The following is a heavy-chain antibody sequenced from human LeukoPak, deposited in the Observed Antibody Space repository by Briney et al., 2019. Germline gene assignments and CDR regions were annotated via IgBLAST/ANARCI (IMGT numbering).Heavy chain of an antibody. V-gene: IGHV4-34*01. CDR1: GGSFSGYY. J-gene: IGHJ4*02. Sequence: SETLSLTCAVYGGSFSGYYWSWIRQPPGKGLEWIGEINHSGSTNYNPSLKSRVTISVDTSKNQFSLKLSSVTAADTAVYYCARHPVGKQQLVTDHFDYWGQGTLVTVSS. CDR2: INHSGST. D-gene: IGHD6-13*01. CDR3: ARHPVGKQQLVTDHFDY.